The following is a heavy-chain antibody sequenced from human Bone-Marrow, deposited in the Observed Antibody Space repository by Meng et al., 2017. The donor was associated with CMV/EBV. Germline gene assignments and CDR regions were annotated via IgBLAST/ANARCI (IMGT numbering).Heavy chain of an antibody. J-gene: IGHJ4*02. Sequence: HWVRQDPGQGLEWMGWINPNSGGTNYAQKFQGRVTMTRDTSISTAYMELSRLRSDDTAVYYCARDRGEIYDILTGYYSASKSHYDYWGQGTLVTVSS. CDR3: ARDRGEIYDILTGYYSASKSHYDY. D-gene: IGHD3-9*01. CDR2: INPNSGGT. V-gene: IGHV1-2*02.